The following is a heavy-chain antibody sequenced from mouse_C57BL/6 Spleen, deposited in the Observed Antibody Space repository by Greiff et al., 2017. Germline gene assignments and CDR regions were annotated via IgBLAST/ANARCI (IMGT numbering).Heavy chain of an antibody. J-gene: IGHJ2*01. CDR2: LNPNNGGT. Sequence: VQLKESGPELVKPGASVKMSCKASGYTFTDYNMHWVKQSHGKSLEWIGYLNPNNGGTSYNQKFKGKATLTVNKSSSTAYMELRSLTSEDSAVFYCARGGVVAKDYFDYWGQGTTLTVSS. D-gene: IGHD1-1*01. CDR3: ARGGVVAKDYFDY. V-gene: IGHV1-22*01. CDR1: GYTFTDYN.